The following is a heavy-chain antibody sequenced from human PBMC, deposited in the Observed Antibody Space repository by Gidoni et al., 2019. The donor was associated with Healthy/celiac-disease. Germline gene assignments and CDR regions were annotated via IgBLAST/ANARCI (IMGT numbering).Heavy chain of an antibody. CDR1: AASISSGSYY. V-gene: IGHV4-61*02. Sequence: QVQLQESGPGLVKPSQTLSLTCTVSAASISSGSYYWSWIRQPAGKGLEWIGRIYTSGSTNYNPSLKSRVTISVDTSKNQFSLKLSSVTAADTAVYYCARGDTFGYIDYWGQGTLLTVSS. CDR2: IYTSGST. CDR3: ARGDTFGYIDY. D-gene: IGHD3-3*01. J-gene: IGHJ4*02.